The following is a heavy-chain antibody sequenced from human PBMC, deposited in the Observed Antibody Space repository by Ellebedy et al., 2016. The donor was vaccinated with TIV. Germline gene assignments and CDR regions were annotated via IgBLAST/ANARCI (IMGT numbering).Heavy chain of an antibody. J-gene: IGHJ6*03. CDR3: AREYSSTVDYYYYYMDV. CDR2: ISGSGGST. CDR1: GFTFSSYA. Sequence: GESLKISXAASGFTFSSYAMSWVRQAPGKGLEWVSTISGSGGSTYYADSVKGRLTISRDNSKNTLYLQMNSLRAEDTAVYYCAREYSSTVDYYYYYMDVWGKGTTVTVSS. D-gene: IGHD6-13*01. V-gene: IGHV3-23*01.